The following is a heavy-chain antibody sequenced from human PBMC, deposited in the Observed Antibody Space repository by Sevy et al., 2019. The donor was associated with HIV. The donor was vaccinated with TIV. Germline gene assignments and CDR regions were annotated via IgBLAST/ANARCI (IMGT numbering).Heavy chain of an antibody. J-gene: IGHJ3*02. D-gene: IGHD3-10*01. V-gene: IGHV3-9*01. Sequence: GGSLRLSCAAPGFTFDDYAMHWVRQAPGKGLEWVSAISWNSGSIGYADSVKGRFTISRDNAKNSLYLQMNSLRAEDTALYYCAKDMGFNAFDIWGQGTMVTVSS. CDR3: AKDMGFNAFDI. CDR2: ISWNSGSI. CDR1: GFTFDDYA.